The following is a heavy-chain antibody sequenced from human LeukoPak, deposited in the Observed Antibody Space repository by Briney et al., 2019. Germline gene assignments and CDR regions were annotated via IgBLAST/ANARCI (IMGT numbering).Heavy chain of an antibody. Sequence: SETLSLTCAVYGGSFSGYYWSWIRQPPGKGLEWIGEINHSGSTNYNPSLKSRVTISVDTSKNQFSLKLSSVTAADTAVYYCARAGLRFLYNWFDPWGQGTLVTVSS. D-gene: IGHD3-3*01. J-gene: IGHJ5*02. CDR3: ARAGLRFLYNWFDP. CDR1: GGSFSGYY. V-gene: IGHV4-34*01. CDR2: INHSGST.